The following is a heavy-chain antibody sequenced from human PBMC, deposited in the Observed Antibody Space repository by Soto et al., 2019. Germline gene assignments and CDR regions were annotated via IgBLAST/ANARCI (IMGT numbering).Heavy chain of an antibody. CDR2: IYSNGDT. Sequence: PSETLSLTCTVSGGSISSGDYYWSWIRQPPGKGLEWMGFIYSNGDTFYNPSLRSRVRISVDTSQNQFSLRLNSVTAADTAVYYCARAACSGGSCYSDYWGQGTLVTVSS. V-gene: IGHV4-30-4*01. CDR1: GGSISSGDYY. CDR3: ARAACSGGSCYSDY. J-gene: IGHJ4*03. D-gene: IGHD2-15*01.